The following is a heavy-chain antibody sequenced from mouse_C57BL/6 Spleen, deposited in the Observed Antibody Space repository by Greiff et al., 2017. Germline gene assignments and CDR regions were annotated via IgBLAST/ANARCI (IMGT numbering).Heavy chain of an antibody. CDR3: ASGWYFEV. CDR1: GYAFSSYW. Sequence: QVQLPQSGAELVKPGASVTISCKASGYAFSSYWVNWVKQRPGEGLAWIGQIYPGDGDTNYNGKFKGKATLTADKSSSIAYMQLSSLTSEDSAVYYYASGWYFEVWGRGTTVTVSS. V-gene: IGHV1-80*01. CDR2: IYPGDGDT. J-gene: IGHJ1*03.